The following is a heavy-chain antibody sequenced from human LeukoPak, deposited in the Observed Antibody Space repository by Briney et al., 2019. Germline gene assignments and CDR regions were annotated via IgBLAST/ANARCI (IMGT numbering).Heavy chain of an antibody. CDR3: AKDQERRWFGEFPDY. V-gene: IGHV3-23*01. D-gene: IGHD3-10*01. J-gene: IGHJ4*02. CDR1: GGSFSGYY. CDR2: ISGSGGST. Sequence: PSETLSLTCAVYGGSFSGYYWSWIRQPPGKGLEWVSAISGSGGSTYYADSVKGRFTISRENSKNTLYLQMNSLRAEDTAVYYCAKDQERRWFGEFPDYWGQGTLVTVSS.